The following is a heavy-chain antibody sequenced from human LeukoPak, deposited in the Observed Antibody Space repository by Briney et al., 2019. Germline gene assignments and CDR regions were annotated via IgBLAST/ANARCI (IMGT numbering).Heavy chain of an antibody. CDR2: VYVDGST. Sequence: TLSLTCTVSGVSVTSRENYWNWIRQSAGKGLEWIGRVYVDGSTRYNPSLKSRVSISLEKSQRRFFLSLRSVTAADTAVYYCARYDSSGRTFDYWGQGTLVTVSS. J-gene: IGHJ4*02. CDR3: ARYDSSGRTFDY. CDR1: GVSVTSRENY. D-gene: IGHD3-22*01. V-gene: IGHV4-61*02.